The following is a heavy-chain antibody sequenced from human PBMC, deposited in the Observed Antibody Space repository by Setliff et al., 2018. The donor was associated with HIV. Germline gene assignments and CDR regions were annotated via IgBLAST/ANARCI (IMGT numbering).Heavy chain of an antibody. D-gene: IGHD6-19*01. Sequence: SVKVSCKTSGGTLSNYVITWVRQAPGQGLEWMGMIIPMYNIPAYAQKFQGRVTFTADESTSTAYMERSSLSSEDTAVYYCAGGGVGQWLVWNQGAGFYWGQGTLVTVSS. CDR1: GGTLSNYV. V-gene: IGHV1-69*13. CDR3: AGGGVGQWLVWNQGAGFY. CDR2: IIPMYNIP. J-gene: IGHJ4*02.